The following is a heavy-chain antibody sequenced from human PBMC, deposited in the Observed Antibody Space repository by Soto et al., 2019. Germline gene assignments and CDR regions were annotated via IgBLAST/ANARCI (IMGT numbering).Heavy chain of an antibody. CDR2: INPDDSDT. CDR3: ARCHGDYVFWFEP. D-gene: IGHD4-17*01. CDR1: GYSFANYW. J-gene: IGHJ5*02. Sequence: EVQLVQSGAEVKKPGESLKISCKGYGYSFANYWIGWVRQTPGKGLEWMGVINPDDSDTRYSPSLQVQVSFSADKSINTAYLQWSSLKASDTAMYYCARCHGDYVFWFEPWGQGTPVTVSS. V-gene: IGHV5-51*01.